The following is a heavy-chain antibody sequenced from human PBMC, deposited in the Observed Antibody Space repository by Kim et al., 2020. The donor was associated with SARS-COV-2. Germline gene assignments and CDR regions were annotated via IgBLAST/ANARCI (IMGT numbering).Heavy chain of an antibody. V-gene: IGHV4-34*01. Sequence: PSRKSRVSISVDTSKHQFSLKLSSVTAADTSVYYCARGNGDYPYYYYGMDVWGQGTTVTVSS. D-gene: IGHD4-17*01. CDR3: ARGNGDYPYYYYGMDV. J-gene: IGHJ6*02.